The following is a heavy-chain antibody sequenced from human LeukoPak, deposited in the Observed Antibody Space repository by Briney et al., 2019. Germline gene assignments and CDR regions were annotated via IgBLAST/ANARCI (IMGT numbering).Heavy chain of an antibody. Sequence: LRLSCAASGFTFSSYSMNWVRQAPGEGLEWIGYIYYSGSTYYNPSLKSRVTISVDTSKNQFSLKLSSVTAADTAVYYCARDGVVPYWGQGTLVTVSS. CDR2: IYYSGST. CDR3: ARDGVVPY. J-gene: IGHJ4*02. V-gene: IGHV4-31*02. D-gene: IGHD3-16*01. CDR1: GFTFSSYS.